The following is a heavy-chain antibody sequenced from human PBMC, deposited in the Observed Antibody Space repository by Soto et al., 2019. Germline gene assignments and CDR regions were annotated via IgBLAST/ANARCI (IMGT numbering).Heavy chain of an antibody. Sequence: QVQLVQSGAEVKKPGSSVKVSCKASGGTFSSYAISWVRQAPGQGLEWMGGIIPILGTANYAQKFQGRVTMTADESTRTDEMELRSLRSADTAAYYYARVGACELVLPPHIPDPPYYGMDFWGRGTTVTVCS. D-gene: IGHD3-10*01. J-gene: IGHJ6*02. CDR3: ARVGACELVLPPHIPDPPYYGMDF. CDR1: GGTFSSYA. CDR2: IIPILGTA. V-gene: IGHV1-69*01.